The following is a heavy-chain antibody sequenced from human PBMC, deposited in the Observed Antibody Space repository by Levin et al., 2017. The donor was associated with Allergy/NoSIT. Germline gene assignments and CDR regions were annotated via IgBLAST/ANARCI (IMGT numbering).Heavy chain of an antibody. J-gene: IGHJ6*02. CDR2: IYYSGST. CDR1: GGSISSGGYY. Sequence: SQTLSLTCTVSGGSISSGGYYWSWIRQHPGKGLEWIGYIYYSGSTYYNPSLKSRVTISVDTSKNQFSLKLSSVTAADTAVYYCARDGGGYSYGYSYYYGMDVWGQGTTVTVSS. D-gene: IGHD5-18*01. V-gene: IGHV4-31*03. CDR3: ARDGGGYSYGYSYYYGMDV.